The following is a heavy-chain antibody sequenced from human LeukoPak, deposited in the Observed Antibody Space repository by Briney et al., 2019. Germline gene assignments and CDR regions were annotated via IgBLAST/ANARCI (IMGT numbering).Heavy chain of an antibody. CDR3: ARVKAQVPAAIPGWWGYYYYYYMDV. D-gene: IGHD2-2*02. CDR1: GYTFTSYG. CDR2: ISAYNGNT. J-gene: IGHJ6*03. Sequence: ASVKVSCKASGYTFTSYGISWVRQAPGQGLEWMGWISAYNGNTNYAQKLQGRVTMTTDTSTSAAYMELRSLRSDDTAVYYCARVKAQVPAAIPGWWGYYYYYYMDVWGKGTTVTVSS. V-gene: IGHV1-18*01.